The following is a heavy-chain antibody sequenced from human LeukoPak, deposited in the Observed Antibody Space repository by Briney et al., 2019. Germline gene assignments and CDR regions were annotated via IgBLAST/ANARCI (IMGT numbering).Heavy chain of an antibody. CDR1: GFTFSSYA. D-gene: IGHD6-6*01. CDR2: ISGSGGST. CDR3: AEQRLYKLLEYSSSSGFDY. V-gene: IGHV3-23*01. J-gene: IGHJ4*02. Sequence: GGSLRLSCAASGFTFSSYAVSWVRQAPGKGLEWVSAISGSGGSTYYADSVKGRFTISRDNSKNTLYLQMNSLRAEDTAVYYCAEQRLYKLLEYSSSSGFDYWGQGTLVTVSS.